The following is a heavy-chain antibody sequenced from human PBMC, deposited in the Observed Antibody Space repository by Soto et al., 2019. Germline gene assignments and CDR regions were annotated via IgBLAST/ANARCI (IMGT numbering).Heavy chain of an antibody. CDR2: IYWNDDK. D-gene: IGHD1-26*01. CDR3: SHSLRLLGATAFDY. Sequence: GSGPTLVNPTQTLTLTCTFSGFSLSTSGVGVGWIRQPPGKALEWLALIYWNDDKRYSPSLKSRLTITKDTSKNQVVLTMTNMDPVGTATYYCSHSLRLLGATAFDYWGPGTLVTLSS. J-gene: IGHJ4*02. V-gene: IGHV2-5*01. CDR1: GFSLSTSGVG.